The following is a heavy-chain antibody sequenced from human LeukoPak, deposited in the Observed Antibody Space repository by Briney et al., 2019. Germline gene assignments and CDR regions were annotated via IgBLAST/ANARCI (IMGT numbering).Heavy chain of an antibody. CDR2: IYYSRTT. V-gene: IGHV4-59*06. J-gene: IGHJ5*02. CDR3: ASWGRRGSWFDP. D-gene: IGHD1-26*01. CDR1: GGSFSGYY. Sequence: PSETLSLTCAVYGGSFSGYYWSWIRQPPGKGLEWIGSIYYSRTTYYNPSLKSRVTTSVDTSKNQFSLNLNSVTIADTAVYYCASWGRRGSWFDPWGQGTLVTVSS.